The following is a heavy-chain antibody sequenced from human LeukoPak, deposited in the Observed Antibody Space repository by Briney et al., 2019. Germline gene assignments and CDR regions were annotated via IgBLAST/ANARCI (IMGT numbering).Heavy chain of an antibody. D-gene: IGHD1-1*01. V-gene: IGHV3-72*01. Sequence: PGGSLRLSCAASGFTFSDHYMDRVRQAPGKGLEWVGRTRNKANSYTTEYAASVKGRFTISRDDSKNSLYLQMNSLKTEDTAVYYCASEGERRGAFDIWGQGTMVTVSS. CDR3: ASEGERRGAFDI. CDR1: GFTFSDHY. CDR2: TRNKANSYTT. J-gene: IGHJ3*02.